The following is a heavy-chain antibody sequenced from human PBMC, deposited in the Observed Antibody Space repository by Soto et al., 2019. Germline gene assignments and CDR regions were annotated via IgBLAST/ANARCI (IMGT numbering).Heavy chain of an antibody. J-gene: IGHJ4*02. CDR2: FRTGGDNGTT. Sequence: RRLSCAASGFTFSSYSMNWVRQAPGKGLEWVSGFRTGGDNGTTYYADSVKGRFTISRDNSKDTLFLQMNSLRAEDTAIYYCAKKVNSGPGSQYFDYWGQGTLVTVSS. D-gene: IGHD3-10*01. CDR3: AKKVNSGPGSQYFDY. V-gene: IGHV3-23*01. CDR1: GFTFSSYS.